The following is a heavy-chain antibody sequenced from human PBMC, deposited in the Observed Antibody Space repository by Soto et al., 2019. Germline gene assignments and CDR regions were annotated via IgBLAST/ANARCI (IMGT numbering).Heavy chain of an antibody. CDR1: GFTFKESA. D-gene: IGHD6-19*01. Sequence: EVRLLEAGGGLKQPGGSLRLSCAATGFTFKESAMNWVRQAPGKGLEWVASISDTGASTWYAESVRGRLSISRDNPKNTLYRQRNSLRGEDTAVYYCAKGRGSGWAWNFGNWGQGTLVTVSS. CDR3: AKGRGSGWAWNFGN. J-gene: IGHJ4*02. CDR2: ISDTGAST. V-gene: IGHV3-23*01.